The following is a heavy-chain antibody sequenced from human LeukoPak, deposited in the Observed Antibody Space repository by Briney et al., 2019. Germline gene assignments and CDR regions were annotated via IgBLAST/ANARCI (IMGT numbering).Heavy chain of an antibody. J-gene: IGHJ4*02. V-gene: IGHV3-23*01. D-gene: IGHD2-15*01. CDR1: GFTFSSYA. Sequence: GESLRLSCAASGFTFSSYAMSWVRQAPGKGLEWVSAISGSGGSTYYADSVKGRFTISRDNSKNTLYLQMNSLRAEDTAVYYCAKAASIVVVVAATLGYWGQGTLVTVSS. CDR3: AKAASIVVVVAATLGY. CDR2: ISGSGGST.